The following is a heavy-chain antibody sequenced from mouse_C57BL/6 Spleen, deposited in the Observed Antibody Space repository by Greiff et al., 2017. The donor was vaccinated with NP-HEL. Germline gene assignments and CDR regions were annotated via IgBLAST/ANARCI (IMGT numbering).Heavy chain of an antibody. CDR2: IYPVSGDT. CDR1: GYTFTDHF. Sequence: LQESGAELASPGASVTLSCKASGYTFTDHFMNWVKQRPGQGLEWIGRIYPVSGDTNYNQKFKGKATFAVDRSSSTVYMVLNSLTSDDLSVYYCGRSGAYYSNSFDYWGQGTTLTVSA. D-gene: IGHD2-5*01. J-gene: IGHJ2*01. CDR3: GRSGAYYSNSFDY. V-gene: IGHV1-11*01.